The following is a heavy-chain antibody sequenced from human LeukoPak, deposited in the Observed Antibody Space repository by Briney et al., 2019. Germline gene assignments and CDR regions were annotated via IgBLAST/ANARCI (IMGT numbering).Heavy chain of an antibody. CDR1: GFTFSSYS. Sequence: GSLRLSCAASGFTFSSYSMNWVRQAPGKGLEWVSSISSSSSYIYYADSVKGRFTISRDNAKNSLYLQMNSLRAEDTAVYYCARDLTGTTGGIFDYWGQGTLVTVSS. CDR3: ARDLTGTTGGIFDY. D-gene: IGHD1-7*01. CDR2: ISSSSSYI. J-gene: IGHJ4*02. V-gene: IGHV3-21*01.